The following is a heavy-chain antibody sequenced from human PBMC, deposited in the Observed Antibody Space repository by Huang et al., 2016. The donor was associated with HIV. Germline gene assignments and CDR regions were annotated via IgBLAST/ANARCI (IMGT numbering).Heavy chain of an antibody. V-gene: IGHV5-51*03. CDR2: IFPGNSNT. D-gene: IGHD5-18*01. J-gene: IGHJ4*02. CDR3: AIHDSNDFTFDD. CDR1: GFSFTSYW. Sequence: EVQLVQSGVEVKKPGESLKISCKGSGFSFTSYWFGWVRQMPVKGPECMGIIFPGNSNTFYSPAFQGQVPIAADKYTRTAYLQWSSLKASDSAIYYCAIHDSNDFTFDDWGQGTLVAVSS.